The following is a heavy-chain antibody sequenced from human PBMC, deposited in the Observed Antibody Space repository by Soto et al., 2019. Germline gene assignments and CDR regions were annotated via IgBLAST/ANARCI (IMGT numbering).Heavy chain of an antibody. CDR1: GYTFTSYY. Sequence: ASVKVSCKASGYTFTSYYMHWVRQAPGQGLEWMGIINPSGGSTSYAQKFQGRVTMTRDTSTSTVYMELNSLRAEDTAVYYCARDQEGSGSHWLGHYYYGMDVWGQGTTVTVSS. J-gene: IGHJ6*02. CDR2: INPSGGST. V-gene: IGHV1-46*01. CDR3: ARDQEGSGSHWLGHYYYGMDV. D-gene: IGHD3-10*01.